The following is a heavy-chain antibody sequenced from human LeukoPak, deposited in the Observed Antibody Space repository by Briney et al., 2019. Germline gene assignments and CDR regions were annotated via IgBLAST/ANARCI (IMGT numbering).Heavy chain of an antibody. CDR2: ITWNGGST. D-gene: IGHD5-12*01. CDR3: ARDFERGYDLRYFFDY. J-gene: IGHJ4*02. CDR1: GFTFDDSG. V-gene: IGHV3-20*04. Sequence: RPGGSLRPSCVASGFTFDDSGMGWVRQAPGKGLEWVSGITWNGGSTYYAGSVKGRFTISRDSAKTSLYLQMNSLRAEDTALYYCARDFERGYDLRYFFDYWGQGALVTISS.